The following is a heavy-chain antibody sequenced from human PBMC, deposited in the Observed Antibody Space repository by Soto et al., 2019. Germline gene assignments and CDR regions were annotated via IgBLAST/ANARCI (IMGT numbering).Heavy chain of an antibody. V-gene: IGHV1-69*13. J-gene: IGHJ3*02. CDR1: GGTFSSYA. CDR3: ARDTIGLIAVAATGRAFDI. Sequence: SVKVSCKASGGTFSSYAISWVRQAPGQGLEWMGGIIPIFGTANYAQKFQGRVTITADESTSTAYMELSSLRSEDTAVYYCARDTIGLIAVAATGRAFDIWGQGTMVTVPS. CDR2: IIPIFGTA. D-gene: IGHD6-19*01.